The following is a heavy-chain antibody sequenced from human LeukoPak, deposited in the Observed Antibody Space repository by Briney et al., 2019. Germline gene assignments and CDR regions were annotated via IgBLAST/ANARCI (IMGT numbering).Heavy chain of an antibody. CDR2: IKQDGSEK. CDR1: GFTFSSHW. CDR3: ARDGQKLRYFDWLIGAAFDI. J-gene: IGHJ3*02. D-gene: IGHD3-9*01. Sequence: GGSLRLSCAASGFTFSSHWMSWVRQAPGKGLEWVANIKQDGSEKYYVDSVKGRFTISRDNAKNSLYLQMNSLGAEDTAVYYCARDGQKLRYFDWLIGAAFDIWGQGTMVTVSS. V-gene: IGHV3-7*01.